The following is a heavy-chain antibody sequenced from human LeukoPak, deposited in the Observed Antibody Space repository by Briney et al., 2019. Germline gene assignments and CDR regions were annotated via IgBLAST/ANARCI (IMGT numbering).Heavy chain of an antibody. CDR1: GFTFSSYS. CDR2: ISSSSSTI. Sequence: GGSLRLSCAASGFTFSSYSMNWVRQAPGQGLEWVSYISSSSSTIYYADSVKARFTISKDNAKTTLYLQINSRLSEAPAVHYFERDIRVRLLDYWGQGSLVTVSS. D-gene: IGHD3-10*01. CDR3: ERDIRVRLLDY. V-gene: IGHV3-48*01. J-gene: IGHJ4*02.